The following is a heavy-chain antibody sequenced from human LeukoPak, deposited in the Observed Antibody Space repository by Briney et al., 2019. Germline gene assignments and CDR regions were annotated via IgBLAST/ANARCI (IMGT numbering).Heavy chain of an antibody. CDR3: ASLGYDSTNPAHDY. Sequence: GGSLRLSCGASGFTFSSYGMYWVRQAPGKGLEWGAVISYDGNNKYYADSAKGRFTISRDNAKNSLYLQMNSLRAEDTAVYYCASLGYDSTNPAHDYWGQGTLVTVSS. V-gene: IGHV3-30*03. CDR2: ISYDGNNK. D-gene: IGHD5-12*01. CDR1: GFTFSSYG. J-gene: IGHJ4*02.